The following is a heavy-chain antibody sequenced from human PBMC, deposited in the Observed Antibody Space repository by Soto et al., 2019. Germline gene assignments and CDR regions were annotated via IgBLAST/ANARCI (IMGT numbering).Heavy chain of an antibody. J-gene: IGHJ4*02. V-gene: IGHV1-8*01. Sequence: QVQLVQSGAEVKKPGASVKVSCKASGYTFTSYDISWVRQATGQGLEWMGWMNPNSGNTGYAQKFQGRVTMTRNTSISTAYMELSRLRSEDTAVYYCAREHSSSWRFDYWGQGTLVTVSS. CDR3: AREHSSSWRFDY. CDR1: GYTFTSYD. D-gene: IGHD6-13*01. CDR2: MNPNSGNT.